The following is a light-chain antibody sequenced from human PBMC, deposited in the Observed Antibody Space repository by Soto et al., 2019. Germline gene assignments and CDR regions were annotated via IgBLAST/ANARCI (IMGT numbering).Light chain of an antibody. V-gene: IGLV2-8*01. J-gene: IGLJ2*01. CDR1: SSDVGGYNF. CDR2: DVT. Sequence: QSALTQPPSASGSPGQSVTISCTGASSDVGGYNFVSWYQHHPGKAPRLMIYDVTQRPSGVPDRFSGSKSGNTASLTVSGLQVDHEAYYYCSSYAGSSIPVAFGGGTKLTVL. CDR3: SSYAGSSIPVA.